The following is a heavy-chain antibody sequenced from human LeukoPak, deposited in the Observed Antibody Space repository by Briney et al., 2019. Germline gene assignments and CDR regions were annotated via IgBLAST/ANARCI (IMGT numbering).Heavy chain of an antibody. CDR2: MSDTGIS. J-gene: IGHJ5*02. Sequence: SETLSLTCSVSGGSMKNSCWSWIRQPPGKGLEWIGYMSDTGISNSNPSLKSRVTFSIDTSKDKLYLKLRSVTATATALSFCARNRFQLSGAYWFDPGSRGTLVTVPS. V-gene: IGHV4-59*01. D-gene: IGHD2/OR15-2a*01. CDR1: GGSMKNSC. CDR3: ARNRFQLSGAYWFDP.